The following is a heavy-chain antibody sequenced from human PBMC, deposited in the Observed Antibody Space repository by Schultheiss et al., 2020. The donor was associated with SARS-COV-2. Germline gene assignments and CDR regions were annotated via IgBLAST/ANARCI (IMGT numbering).Heavy chain of an antibody. CDR1: GFTFRNYG. D-gene: IGHD5-24*01. V-gene: IGHV3-33*01. CDR2: IWYDGSNK. J-gene: IGHJ3*02. CDR3: ARDRDDAFDI. Sequence: GESLKISCEASGFTFRNYGMHWVRQAPGKGLEWVAGIWYDGSNKYYADSVKGRFTISRDNSKNTLYLQMNSLRAEDTAVYYCARDRDDAFDIWGQGTMVTVSS.